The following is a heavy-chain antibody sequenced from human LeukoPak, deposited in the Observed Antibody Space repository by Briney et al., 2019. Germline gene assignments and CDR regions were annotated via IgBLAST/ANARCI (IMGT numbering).Heavy chain of an antibody. CDR3: ARETPDSSGWD. J-gene: IGHJ4*02. Sequence: TRGSLRLSCAASGFTFDDYAMHWVRQAPGKGLEWVSGISWNSGSIGYADSVKGRFTISRDNAKNSLYLQMNSLRAEDTAVYYCARETPDSSGWDWGQGTLVTVSS. CDR2: ISWNSGSI. V-gene: IGHV3-9*01. D-gene: IGHD6-19*01. CDR1: GFTFDDYA.